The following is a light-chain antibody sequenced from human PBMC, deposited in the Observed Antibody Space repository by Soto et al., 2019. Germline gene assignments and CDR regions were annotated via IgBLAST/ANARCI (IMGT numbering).Light chain of an antibody. CDR3: IRAHKRWT. CDR1: QSLLYSNGNNY. V-gene: IGKV2-28*01. CDR2: MGS. J-gene: IGKJ1*01. Sequence: DVVVTQSPLSLSVTPGQPASISCRSSQSLLYSNGNNYLDWYLQKPGQSPQLLIYMGSNRASGVPDRFSGRASSAYSIQISTGEEDEDGVVYCSIRAHKRWTFGQGTKVDI.